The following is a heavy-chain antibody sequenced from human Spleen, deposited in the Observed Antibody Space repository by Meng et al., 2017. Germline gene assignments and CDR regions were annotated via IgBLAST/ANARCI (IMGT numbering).Heavy chain of an antibody. CDR1: GFTFSSHA. CDR2: ISGSGGST. D-gene: IGHD4/OR15-4a*01. J-gene: IGHJ4*01. V-gene: IGHV3-23*01. CDR3: AKEIRANDY. Sequence: GGSLRLSCAASGFTFSSHAMSWVRQAPGKGLEWVSAISGSGGSTYYADSVKGRFTVSRDNSRITVHLQMNSQSAEDTAIYYCAKEIRANDYWGHGTQVTVSS.